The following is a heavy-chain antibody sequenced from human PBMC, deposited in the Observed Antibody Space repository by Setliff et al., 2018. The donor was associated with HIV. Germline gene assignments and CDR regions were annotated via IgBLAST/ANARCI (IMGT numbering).Heavy chain of an antibody. D-gene: IGHD3-16*01. Sequence: GGSLRLSCTASGFMFSNYWMSWVRQAPGKGLEWVANLNQDGTEKYYLESVKGRFTLSSDNAENSLYLQMNSLRADDAAVYYCARDAWGAGPDFDYWGQGTLVTVSS. V-gene: IGHV3-7*01. J-gene: IGHJ4*02. CDR3: ARDAWGAGPDFDY. CDR1: GFMFSNYW. CDR2: LNQDGTEK.